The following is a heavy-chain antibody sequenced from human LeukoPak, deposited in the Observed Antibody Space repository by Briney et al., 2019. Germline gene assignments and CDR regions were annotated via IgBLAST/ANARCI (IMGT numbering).Heavy chain of an antibody. Sequence: GGSLRLSCAASGFTFSSYGMHWVRQAPGKGLEWVAVIWYDGSNKYYADSVKGRFTISRDNSKNTLYLQMNSLRAEDTAVYYCAKTVTYYYDSSGYDDWGQGTLVTVSS. CDR2: IWYDGSNK. D-gene: IGHD3-22*01. J-gene: IGHJ4*02. CDR1: GFTFSSYG. V-gene: IGHV3-33*06. CDR3: AKTVTYYYDSSGYDD.